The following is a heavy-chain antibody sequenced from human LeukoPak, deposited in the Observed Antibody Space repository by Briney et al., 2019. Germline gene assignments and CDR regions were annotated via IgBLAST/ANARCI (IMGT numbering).Heavy chain of an antibody. CDR3: ARVTVNYYFDY. V-gene: IGHV1-46*01. Sequence: ASVKVSCKASGYTFTSYYMHWVRQAPGQGLEWMGIINPSGGSTSYGQKFQGRVTMTRDMSTSTVYMELSSLRSEDTAVYYCARVTVNYYFDYWGQGTLVTVSS. CDR1: GYTFTSYY. J-gene: IGHJ4*02. CDR2: INPSGGST. D-gene: IGHD4-17*01.